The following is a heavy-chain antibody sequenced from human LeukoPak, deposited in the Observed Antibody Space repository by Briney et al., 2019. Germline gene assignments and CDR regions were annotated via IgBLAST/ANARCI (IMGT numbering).Heavy chain of an antibody. D-gene: IGHD4-17*01. CDR3: TSPLDYGDSRGYYYYMDV. J-gene: IGHJ6*03. CDR2: IRSKANSYAT. V-gene: IGHV3-73*01. Sequence: PGGSLRLSCAASGFTFSGSAMHWVRQASGKGLEWVGRIRSKANSYATAYAASVKGRFTISRDDSKNTAYLQMHSLKTEDTAVYYCTSPLDYGDSRGYYYYMDVWGKGTTVTVSS. CDR1: GFTFSGSA.